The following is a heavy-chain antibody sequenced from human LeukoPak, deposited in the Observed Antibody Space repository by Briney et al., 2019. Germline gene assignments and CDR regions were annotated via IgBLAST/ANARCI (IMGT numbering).Heavy chain of an antibody. CDR1: GFTFSSYS. V-gene: IGHV3-21*01. D-gene: IGHD5-18*01. Sequence: PGGSLRLSCAASGFTFSSYSMNWVSQAPGKGLEWVSSISSSSSYIYYADSVKGRFTISRDNAKNSLYLQMNSLRAEDTAVYYCARDQGGYSYGTIDYWGQGTLVTVSS. CDR2: ISSSSSYI. CDR3: ARDQGGYSYGTIDY. J-gene: IGHJ4*02.